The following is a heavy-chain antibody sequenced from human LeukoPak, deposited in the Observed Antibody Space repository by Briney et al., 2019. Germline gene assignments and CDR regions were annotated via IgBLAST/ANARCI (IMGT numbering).Heavy chain of an antibody. D-gene: IGHD1-26*01. J-gene: IGHJ4*02. Sequence: QPGGSLRLSCAASGFTFSSYSMDWVRQAPGKGLEWVSYISSSSSTIYYADSVKGRFTISRDNAKNSLYLQMNSLRAEDTAVYYCATEGGWELRNWGQGTLVTVSS. CDR3: ATEGGWELRN. CDR1: GFTFSSYS. CDR2: ISSSSSTI. V-gene: IGHV3-48*04.